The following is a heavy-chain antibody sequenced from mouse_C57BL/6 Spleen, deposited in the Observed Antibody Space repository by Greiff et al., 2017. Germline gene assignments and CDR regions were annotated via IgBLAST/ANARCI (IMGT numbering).Heavy chain of an antibody. V-gene: IGHV3-1*01. J-gene: IGHJ2*01. CDR2: ISYSGST. CDR1: GYSITSGYD. Sequence: EVMLVESGPGMVKPSQSLSLTCTVTGYSITSGYDWHWIRHFPGNKLEWMGYISYSGSTNYNPSLKSRISITHDTSKNHFFLKLNSVTTEDTATYYCARAPYDYDEEYYYFDYWGQGTTLTVSS. CDR3: ARAPYDYDEEYYYFDY. D-gene: IGHD2-4*01.